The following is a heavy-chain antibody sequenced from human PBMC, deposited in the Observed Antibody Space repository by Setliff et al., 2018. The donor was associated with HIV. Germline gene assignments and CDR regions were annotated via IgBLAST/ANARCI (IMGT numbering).Heavy chain of an antibody. CDR2: IIPIFGTA. D-gene: IGHD3-10*01. J-gene: IGHJ3*02. CDR1: GGTFSSYA. V-gene: IGHV1-69*13. Sequence: ASVKVSCKASGGTFSSYAISWVRQAPGQGLEWMGGIIPIFGTASYAQKFQGRVTITAAESTRTAYMELSSLRSEDTAVYYCARASGFGELLHGFDIWGQGTMVTVSS. CDR3: ARASGFGELLHGFDI.